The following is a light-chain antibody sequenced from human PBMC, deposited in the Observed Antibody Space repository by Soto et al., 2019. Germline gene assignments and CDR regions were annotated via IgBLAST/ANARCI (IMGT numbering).Light chain of an antibody. V-gene: IGKV3-11*01. Sequence: MFTQSASTLSLSPGERATLSCRASQSVSSYLAWYQQKPGQAPRLLIYDASNRATGIPARFSGSGSGTDFTLTISSLEPEDFAVYYCQQRSNWPLTFGGGTKVDIK. J-gene: IGKJ4*01. CDR2: DAS. CDR3: QQRSNWPLT. CDR1: QSVSSY.